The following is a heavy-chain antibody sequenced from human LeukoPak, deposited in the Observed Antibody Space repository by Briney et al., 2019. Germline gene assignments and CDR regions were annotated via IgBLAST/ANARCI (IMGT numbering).Heavy chain of an antibody. CDR1: GGSISSYY. CDR2: IYYSGST. D-gene: IGHD6-13*01. CDR3: AAGIAAAGPFDP. V-gene: IGHV4-59*01. J-gene: IGHJ5*02. Sequence: SETLSLTCTVSGGSISSYYWSWIRQPPGKGLEWIGYIYYSGSTNYNPSLKSRVTISVDTSKNQFSLKLRSVTAADTAVYYCAAGIAAAGPFDPWGQGTLVTVSS.